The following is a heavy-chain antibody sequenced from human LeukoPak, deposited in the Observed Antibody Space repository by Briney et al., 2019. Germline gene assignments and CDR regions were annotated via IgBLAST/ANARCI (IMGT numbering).Heavy chain of an antibody. CDR2: IYTRGTT. D-gene: IGHD6-6*01. J-gene: IGHJ6*03. V-gene: IGHV4-61*02. CDR1: GGSGRRGNYY. Sequence: SQTLSLTGTVSGGSGRRGNYYWPWIRQPAGSGLEWIGRIYTRGTTDYNPSLRTRVTISVDASRTQFSLNLSSVTAADTAVYYCARWSGSVTARNYYYYMDVWGEGTTVTVSS. CDR3: ARWSGSVTARNYYYYMDV.